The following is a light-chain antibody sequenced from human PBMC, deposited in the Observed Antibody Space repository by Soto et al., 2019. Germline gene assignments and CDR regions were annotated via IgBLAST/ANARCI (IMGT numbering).Light chain of an antibody. Sequence: QSVLTQSPSASASLGASVKLTCTLTSGHSNYAIAWYQQHPGKGPRYLMKINNDGTYDTGDGIPDRFSGSSSGAERYLFIASLRSEDEDDYYCQTWGTVSHVVFGGGTKLTVL. CDR3: QTWGTVSHVV. J-gene: IGLJ2*01. CDR1: SGHSNYA. V-gene: IGLV4-69*01. CDR2: INNDGTY.